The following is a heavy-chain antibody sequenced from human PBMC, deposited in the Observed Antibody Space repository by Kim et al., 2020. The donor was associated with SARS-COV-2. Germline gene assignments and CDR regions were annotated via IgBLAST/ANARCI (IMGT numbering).Heavy chain of an antibody. D-gene: IGHD4-17*01. CDR1: GFTFSSYW. J-gene: IGHJ4*02. CDR2: IKQDGSEK. CDR3: ARLLRWYPIDY. V-gene: IGHV3-7*01. Sequence: GGSLRLSCAASGFTFSSYWMSWVRQAPGKGLEWVANIKQDGSEKYYVDSMKGRFTISRDNTKNSLYLQMNSLRAEDTAVYYCARLLRWYPIDYWGQGTLVTVSS.